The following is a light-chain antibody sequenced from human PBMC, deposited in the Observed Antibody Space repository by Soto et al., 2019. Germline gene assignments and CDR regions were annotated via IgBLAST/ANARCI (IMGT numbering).Light chain of an antibody. V-gene: IGLV2-14*03. CDR2: DVS. Sequence: QSALTQPASVSGSPGQSITISCTGTSSDVGTYEYVSWYQHHPGKAPKLMIYDVSNRPSGVSDRFSGSKSGNTASLTISGLQAEDVADYYCSSYASNGDVLFGGGTKLTVL. CDR1: SSDVGTYEY. J-gene: IGLJ2*01. CDR3: SSYASNGDVL.